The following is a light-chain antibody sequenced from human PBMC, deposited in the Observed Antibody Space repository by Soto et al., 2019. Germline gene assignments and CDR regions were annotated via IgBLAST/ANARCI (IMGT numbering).Light chain of an antibody. CDR1: QSVSSSY. CDR3: QQYNNWPLT. V-gene: IGKV3-15*01. Sequence: EIVLTQSPGTLSLSPGERATLSCRASQSVSSSYLAWYQQKPGQAPRLPIYGTSTRATGIPATFSGSGSGTEFTLTISSLQSEDFAVFYCQQYNNWPLTFGGGTKVDIK. CDR2: GTS. J-gene: IGKJ4*01.